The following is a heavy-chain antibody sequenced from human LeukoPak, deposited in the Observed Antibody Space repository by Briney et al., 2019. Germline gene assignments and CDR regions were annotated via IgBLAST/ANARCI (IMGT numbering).Heavy chain of an antibody. Sequence: GGSLRLSCAASGFTFSSYWIHWVRQVPGKGLVWVPRIKDGGTTTDYADSVKGRFTISRDDAKNTLYLQMSSLRAEDTAVYYCTTIRPGYWGQGTLVTVSP. CDR1: GFTFSSYW. J-gene: IGHJ4*02. V-gene: IGHV3-74*01. CDR2: IKDGGTTT. CDR3: TTIRPGY. D-gene: IGHD5-12*01.